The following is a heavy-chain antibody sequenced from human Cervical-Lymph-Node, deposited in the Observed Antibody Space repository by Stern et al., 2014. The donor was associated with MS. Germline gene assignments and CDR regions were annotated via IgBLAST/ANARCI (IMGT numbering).Heavy chain of an antibody. CDR1: GGIFTSYT. Sequence: VQLVESGAEVKKPGSSVKVSCKASGGIFTSYTFSWVRQAPGQGLEWMGGIIPIFDTSNYAQKFQGRVTITADESTSTAYMELSSLRSEDTAVDEPRYYYYYGMDVWGQGTTVTVSS. J-gene: IGHJ6*02. D-gene: IGHD5-24*01. CDR2: IIPIFDTS. V-gene: IGHV1-69*01. CDR3: RYYYYYGMDV.